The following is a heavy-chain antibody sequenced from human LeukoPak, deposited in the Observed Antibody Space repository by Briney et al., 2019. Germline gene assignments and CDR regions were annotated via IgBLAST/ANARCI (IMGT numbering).Heavy chain of an antibody. Sequence: ASVKVSRKASGYTFTGYYMHWVRQAPGQGLEWMGWINPNSGGTNYAQKFQGRVTMTRDTSISTAYMELSRLRSDDTAVYYCARDVGSRAGWFDPWGQGTLVTVSS. CDR2: INPNSGGT. CDR1: GYTFTGYY. D-gene: IGHD1-26*01. J-gene: IGHJ5*02. V-gene: IGHV1-2*02. CDR3: ARDVGSRAGWFDP.